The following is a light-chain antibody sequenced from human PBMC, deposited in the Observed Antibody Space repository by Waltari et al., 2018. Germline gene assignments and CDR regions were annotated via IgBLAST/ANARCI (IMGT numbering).Light chain of an antibody. J-gene: IGKJ1*01. CDR3: QHPNIYPWT. CDR2: AAS. CDR1: QGISSY. Sequence: DIQLTQSPSFLSASVGDRVTITCRASQGISSYLAWYQQKPGKAPELLIYAASTLQGGVPSRFSGSGSGTEFTLTISSLQPEDSATYYCQHPNIYPWTFGQGTRVEIK. V-gene: IGKV1-9*01.